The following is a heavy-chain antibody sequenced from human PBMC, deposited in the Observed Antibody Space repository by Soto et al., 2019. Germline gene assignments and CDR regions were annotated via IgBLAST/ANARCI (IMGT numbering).Heavy chain of an antibody. D-gene: IGHD5-18*01. J-gene: IGHJ6*02. CDR2: ISAYNGNT. V-gene: IGHV1-18*01. Sequence: ASVKVSCKASGYTFTSYGISWVRQAPGQGLEWMGWISAYNGNTNYAQKLQGRVTMTTDTSTSTAYMELRSLRSDDTAVYYCARDLGYSYDYYYGMDVWGQGTTVTVSS. CDR1: GYTFTSYG. CDR3: ARDLGYSYDYYYGMDV.